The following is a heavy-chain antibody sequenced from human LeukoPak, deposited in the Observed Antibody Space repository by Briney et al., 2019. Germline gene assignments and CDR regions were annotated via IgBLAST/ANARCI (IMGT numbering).Heavy chain of an antibody. J-gene: IGHJ4*02. CDR3: AKDWMSTIINYFDY. CDR2: ISGSGGST. V-gene: IGHV3-23*01. Sequence: GGSLRLSCVASGFTFSNYAMSWVRQTPGKGLEWVSSISGSGGSTHYADSVKGRSTISRDNSKNILYLQMNSLRAEDTAVYYCAKDWMSTIINYFDYWGQGTLVTVSS. CDR1: GFTFSNYA. D-gene: IGHD5-12*01.